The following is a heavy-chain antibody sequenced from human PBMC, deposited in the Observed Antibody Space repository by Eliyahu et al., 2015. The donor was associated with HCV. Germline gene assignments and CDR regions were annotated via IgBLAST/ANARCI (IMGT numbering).Heavy chain of an antibody. Sequence: EVQLLESGGGLVQPGGSLXLSCAASGFTFSSYAMNWVRQAPGKGLEWVSAISGGGGTTYYADSVKGRFTISRDNSKNTLYLQMNSLRADDTAAYYCASGWGNGWRYSEYWGQGTLVTVSS. D-gene: IGHD6-19*01. J-gene: IGHJ4*02. CDR3: ASGWGNGWRYSEY. V-gene: IGHV3-23*01. CDR1: GFTFSSYA. CDR2: ISGGGGTT.